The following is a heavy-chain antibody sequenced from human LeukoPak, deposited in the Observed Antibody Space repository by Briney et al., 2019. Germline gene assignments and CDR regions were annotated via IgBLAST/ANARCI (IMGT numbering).Heavy chain of an antibody. J-gene: IGHJ6*03. D-gene: IGHD2-15*01. V-gene: IGHV4-39*01. CDR2: IYYSGST. Sequence: SETLSLTCTVSGGSISSSSYYWGWIRQPPGKGLEWIGIIYYSGSTYYNPSLKSRVTISVDTSKNQFSLKLSSVTAADTAVYYCASRLGYCSGGSCYSKRGYYYYMDVWGKGTTVTVSS. CDR3: ASRLGYCSGGSCYSKRGYYYYMDV. CDR1: GGSISSSSYY.